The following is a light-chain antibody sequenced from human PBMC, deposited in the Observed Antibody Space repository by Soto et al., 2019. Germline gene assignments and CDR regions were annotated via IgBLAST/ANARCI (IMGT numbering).Light chain of an antibody. CDR3: QQYNSYRRT. CDR2: KAS. V-gene: IGKV1-5*03. Sequence: DIQMTQSPSTLSASVGDRVTITCRASQSISSWLAWYQQKPGKAPKLLIYKASSLESGGPSRFSGSGSWTEVTLTISSLQPDDFATYYCQQYNSYRRTFGQGTKVEIK. J-gene: IGKJ1*01. CDR1: QSISSW.